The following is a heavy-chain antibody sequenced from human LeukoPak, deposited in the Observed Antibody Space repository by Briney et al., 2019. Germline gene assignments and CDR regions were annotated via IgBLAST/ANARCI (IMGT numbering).Heavy chain of an antibody. Sequence: PSETLSLTCAVYGGSFSGYYWSWIRQPPGKGLEWIGEINHSGSTNYNPSLKSRVTISVDTSKNQFSLKLSSVTAADTAVYYCARERGSGSYSRFDPWAREPWSPSPQ. V-gene: IGHV4-34*01. CDR1: GGSFSGYY. CDR3: ARERGSGSYSRFDP. J-gene: IGHJ5*02. CDR2: INHSGST. D-gene: IGHD3-10*01.